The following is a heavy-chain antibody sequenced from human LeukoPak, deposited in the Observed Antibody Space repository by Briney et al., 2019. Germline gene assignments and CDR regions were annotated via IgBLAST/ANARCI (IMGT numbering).Heavy chain of an antibody. Sequence: PSETLSLTCAVYGGSFSGYYWSWIRQPPGKGLEWIGEINHSGSTNYNPSLKSRVTISVDTSKNQFSLKLSSVTAADTAVYYCARGYHNLDYWGQGTLVTVSS. J-gene: IGHJ4*02. CDR3: ARGYHNLDY. CDR2: INHSGST. CDR1: GGSFSGYY. V-gene: IGHV4-34*01. D-gene: IGHD1-1*01.